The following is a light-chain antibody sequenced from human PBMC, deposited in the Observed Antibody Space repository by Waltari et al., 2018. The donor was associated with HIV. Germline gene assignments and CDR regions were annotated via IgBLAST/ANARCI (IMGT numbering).Light chain of an antibody. CDR1: SSTIGAGYD. CDR3: QSYDSSLSVWV. V-gene: IGLV1-40*01. Sequence: QSVLTQPPSVSGAPGQRVTISCTGSSSTIGAGYDVHWYQQLPGTAPKLPIYGNSNRPSGVPDRFSGSKSVTSASLAITGLLAEDEADYYCQSYDSSLSVWVFGGGTKLTVL. CDR2: GNS. J-gene: IGLJ3*02.